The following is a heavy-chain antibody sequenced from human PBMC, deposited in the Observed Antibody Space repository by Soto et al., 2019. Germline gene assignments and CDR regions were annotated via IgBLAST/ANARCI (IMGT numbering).Heavy chain of an antibody. D-gene: IGHD1-26*01. J-gene: IGHJ4*02. CDR3: ARRGSGSYYDY. CDR2: IYSGGSA. CDR1: GFTVSSNY. V-gene: IGHV3-66*04. Sequence: PGGSLRLSCAASGFTVSSNYMSWVRQAPGKGLEWVSVIYSGGSAYYADSVKGRFTISRDNSKNTLYLQMNSLRAEDTAVYYCARRGSGSYYDYWGQGTLVTVPQ.